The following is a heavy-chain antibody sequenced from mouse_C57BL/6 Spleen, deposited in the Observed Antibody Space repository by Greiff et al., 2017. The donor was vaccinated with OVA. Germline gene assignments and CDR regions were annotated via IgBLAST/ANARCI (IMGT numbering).Heavy chain of an antibody. CDR2: ISSGGDYI. CDR3: TRAGAYYSNYDAMDY. CDR1: GFTFSSYA. J-gene: IGHJ4*01. V-gene: IGHV5-9-1*02. D-gene: IGHD2-5*01. Sequence: EVMLVESGEGLVKPGGSLKLSCAASGFTFSSYAMSWVRQTPEKRLEWVAYISSGGDYIYYADTVKGRFTISRDNARNTLYLQMSSLKSEDTAMYYCTRAGAYYSNYDAMDYWGQGTSVTVSS.